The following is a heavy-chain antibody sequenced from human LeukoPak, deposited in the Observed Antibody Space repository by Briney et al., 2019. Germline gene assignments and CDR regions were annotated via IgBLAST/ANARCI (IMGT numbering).Heavy chain of an antibody. D-gene: IGHD2-8*01. CDR3: ARDMVYALFRQAAHRWFDP. Sequence: SETLSLTCAVYGGSFSGYYWSWIRQPPGKGLEWIGEINHSGSTNYNPSLKSRVTISVGTSKNQFSLKLSSVTAADTAVYYCARDMVYALFRQAAHRWFDPWGQGTLVTVSS. V-gene: IGHV4-34*01. J-gene: IGHJ5*02. CDR1: GGSFSGYY. CDR2: INHSGST.